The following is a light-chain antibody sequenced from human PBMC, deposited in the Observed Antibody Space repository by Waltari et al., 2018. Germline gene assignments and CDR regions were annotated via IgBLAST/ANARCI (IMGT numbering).Light chain of an antibody. CDR1: TLAERN. CDR2: DDT. Sequence: SFDLTQAPSLSVSPGQTASITCSGDTLAERNVCWYQQKTGQSPFLVINDDTKRPSGIPDRFAGSNSGNTATLTISGTQATDEADYYCQCQAWDGSTAGVVFGGGTRLTV. J-gene: IGLJ2*01. CDR3: QAWDGSTAGVV. V-gene: IGLV3-1*01.